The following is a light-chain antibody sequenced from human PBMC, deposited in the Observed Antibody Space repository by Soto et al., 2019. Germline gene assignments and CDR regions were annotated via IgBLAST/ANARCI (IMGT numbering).Light chain of an antibody. CDR2: DAS. CDR1: QDLDRW. Sequence: DIQMTQSPSSLSASVGDRVTITCRASQDLDRWLAWYQQKPGKAPKVLIYDASSLESGVPSRFSGSGSGTEFTLTISSLQPDDFATYYCQQYSSYWTFGQGTKVDIK. V-gene: IGKV1-5*01. CDR3: QQYSSYWT. J-gene: IGKJ1*01.